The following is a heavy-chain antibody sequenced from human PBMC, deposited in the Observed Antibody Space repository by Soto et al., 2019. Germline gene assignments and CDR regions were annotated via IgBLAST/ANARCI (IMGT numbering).Heavy chain of an antibody. J-gene: IGHJ6*02. CDR1: GGSISSSSYY. V-gene: IGHV4-39*01. CDR3: AGDIVLVPAATQLYYYYGMDV. CDR2: IYYSGST. Sequence: SETLSLTCTVSGGSISSSSYYWGWIRQPPGKGLEWIGSIYYSGSTYYNPSLKSRVTISVDTSKNQLSLKLSSVTAADTAVYYCAGDIVLVPAATQLYYYYGMDVWGQGTTVTVSS. D-gene: IGHD2-2*01.